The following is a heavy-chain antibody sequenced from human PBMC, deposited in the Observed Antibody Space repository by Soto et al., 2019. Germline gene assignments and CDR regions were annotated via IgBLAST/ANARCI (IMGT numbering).Heavy chain of an antibody. CDR2: IIPIFGTA. Sequence: QVQLVQSGAEVKKPGSSVKVSCKASGGTFSSYAISWVRQAPGQGLEWMGGIIPIFGTANYAQKFQGRVTITADESTSTAYMELSSLRSEDTAVYYCARLPRKEGRYSPGEWGQGTLVTVSS. J-gene: IGHJ4*02. V-gene: IGHV1-69*01. D-gene: IGHD3-10*01. CDR1: GGTFSSYA. CDR3: ARLPRKEGRYSPGE.